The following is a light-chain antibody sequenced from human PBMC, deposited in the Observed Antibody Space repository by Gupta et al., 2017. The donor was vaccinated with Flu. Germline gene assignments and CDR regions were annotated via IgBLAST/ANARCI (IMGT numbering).Light chain of an antibody. V-gene: IGKV1-39*01. Sequence: DIQMTQPPSPLSASVGDRVTITCRPSQNISSYLNLYQQKPGKAPKLMIYAASSLQSGVPFRFSGSGSGTDFTLTLSSMQAEDFETDVYQQSYSTHRVTFGGGTKVEIK. CDR2: AAS. CDR1: QNISSY. J-gene: IGKJ4*01. CDR3: QQSYSTHRVT.